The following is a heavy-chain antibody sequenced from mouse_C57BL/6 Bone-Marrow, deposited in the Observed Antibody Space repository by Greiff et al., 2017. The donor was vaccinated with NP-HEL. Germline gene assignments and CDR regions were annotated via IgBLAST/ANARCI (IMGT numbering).Heavy chain of an antibody. Sequence: QVQLQQSGPELVKPGASVKLSCKASGYTFTSYDINWVKQRPGQGLEWIGWICPRDGSTTYNEKFKGKATLTVDTSSSTAYMELHSLTSEDSAVYFCARRNYSNPFAYWGQGTLVTVSA. J-gene: IGHJ3*01. CDR3: ARRNYSNPFAY. V-gene: IGHV1-85*01. D-gene: IGHD2-5*01. CDR1: GYTFTSYD. CDR2: ICPRDGST.